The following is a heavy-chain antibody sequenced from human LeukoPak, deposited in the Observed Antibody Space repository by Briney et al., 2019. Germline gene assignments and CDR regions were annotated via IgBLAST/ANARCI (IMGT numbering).Heavy chain of an antibody. CDR1: GFTFSRYA. Sequence: GGSVRLSSAASGFTFSRYAMSWVRQAPGKGREWVSAISGSGGSTYYADSVKGRFTISRDNSKNTLYLQMNNLRAEDTAEYYCAKDQSSGWYGNWGQGTLVTVSS. J-gene: IGHJ4*02. CDR3: AKDQSSGWYGN. D-gene: IGHD6-19*01. V-gene: IGHV3-23*01. CDR2: ISGSGGST.